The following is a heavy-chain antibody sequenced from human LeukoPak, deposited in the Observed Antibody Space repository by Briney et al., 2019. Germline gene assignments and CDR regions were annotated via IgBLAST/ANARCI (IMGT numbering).Heavy chain of an antibody. J-gene: IGHJ4*02. V-gene: IGHV4-59*11. CDR3: ARGLEGGDLGD. CDR1: GGSISSHY. Sequence: SETLSLTCTVSGGSISSHYWSWIRQPPGKGLEWIGYIYYSGSTNYNPSLKSRVTISVDTSKNQFSLKLSSVTAADTAVYYCARGLEGGDLGDWGQGTLVTVSS. CDR2: IYYSGST. D-gene: IGHD2-21*02.